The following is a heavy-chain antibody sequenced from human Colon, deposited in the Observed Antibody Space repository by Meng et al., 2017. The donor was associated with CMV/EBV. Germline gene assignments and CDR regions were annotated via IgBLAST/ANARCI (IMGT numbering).Heavy chain of an antibody. J-gene: IGHJ4*02. D-gene: IGHD3-16*01. Sequence: GGSLRLSCVASGFTVSSTYMSWVRHAPGKGLGGVAFMYGTGNIFYSDSVKGRFTMSRDNSKNTLYLQMNSLTVEDTAVYFCARGVVGVIPQDYWGQGTLVTVSS. CDR2: MYGTGNI. V-gene: IGHV3-53*01. CDR3: ARGVVGVIPQDY. CDR1: GFTVSSTY.